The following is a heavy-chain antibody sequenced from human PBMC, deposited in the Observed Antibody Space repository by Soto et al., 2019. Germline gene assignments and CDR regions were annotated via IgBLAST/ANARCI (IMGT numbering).Heavy chain of an antibody. J-gene: IGHJ6*02. D-gene: IGHD3-16*01. CDR1: GAPITTTKW. Sequence: QVQLQESGPGLVKPSETLSLTCTVSGAPITTTKWWAWVRLPPGKGLEWIGELSHGDERSSNPSLEGRFTMSLDKSNNHFSLKLTSVTAADTAIYSCATQTISYTWGVWGRGTSVTVSS. CDR3: ATQTISYTWGV. V-gene: IGHV4-4*02. CDR2: LSHGDER.